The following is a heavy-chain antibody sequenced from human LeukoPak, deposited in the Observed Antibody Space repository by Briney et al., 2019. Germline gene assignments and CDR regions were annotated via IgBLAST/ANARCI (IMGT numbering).Heavy chain of an antibody. CDR3: ARVSRRDGYNPGAWYFDL. CDR2: IYTSGST. J-gene: IGHJ2*01. Sequence: SQTLSLTCTVSGGSISSGSYYWSWILQPAGKGLEWIGRIYTSGSTNYNPSLKSRVTISVDTSKNQFSLKLSSVTAADTAVYYCARVSRRDGYNPGAWYFDLWGRGTLVTVSS. V-gene: IGHV4-61*02. CDR1: GGSISSGSYY. D-gene: IGHD5-24*01.